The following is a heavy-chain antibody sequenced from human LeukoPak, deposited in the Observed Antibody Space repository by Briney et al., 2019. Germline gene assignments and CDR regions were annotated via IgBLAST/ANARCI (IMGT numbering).Heavy chain of an antibody. J-gene: IGHJ4*02. CDR2: ISSSSSTI. CDR3: VAGTPLDY. Sequence: GGSLRLSCAASGFTFSSYWMNWVRQAPGKGLEWISYISSSSSTIYYADSVKGRFTISRDNAKNSLYLQMNSLRDEDTAVYYCVAGTPLDYWGQGTLVTVSS. D-gene: IGHD6-13*01. CDR1: GFTFSSYW. V-gene: IGHV3-48*02.